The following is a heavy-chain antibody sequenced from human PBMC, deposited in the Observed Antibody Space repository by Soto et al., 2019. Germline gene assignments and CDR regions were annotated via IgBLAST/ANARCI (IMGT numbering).Heavy chain of an antibody. CDR2: ISSSGSTI. D-gene: IGHD3-22*01. Sequence: GGSLRLSCAASRFTFSSYEMNWVRQAPGKGLEWVSYISSSGSTIYYADSVKGRFTISRDNAKNSLYLQMNSLRAEDTAVYYCARGLDYYDSSGYDAFDIWGQGTMVTVSS. CDR3: ARGLDYYDSSGYDAFDI. V-gene: IGHV3-48*03. J-gene: IGHJ3*02. CDR1: RFTFSSYE.